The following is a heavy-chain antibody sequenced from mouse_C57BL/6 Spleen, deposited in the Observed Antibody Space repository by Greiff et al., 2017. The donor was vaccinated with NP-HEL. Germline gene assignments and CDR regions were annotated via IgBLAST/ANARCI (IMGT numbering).Heavy chain of an antibody. CDR1: GYTFTSYW. V-gene: IGHV1-52*01. CDR2: IDPSDSET. CDR3: VPQLGREGFDY. J-gene: IGHJ2*01. D-gene: IGHD4-1*02. Sequence: QVQLQQPGAELVRPGSSVKLSCKASGYTFTSYWMHWVKQRPIQGLEWIGNIDPSDSETHYNQKFKDKATLTVDKSSSTAYMQLSSLTSEDSAVYYCVPQLGREGFDYWGQGTTLTVSS.